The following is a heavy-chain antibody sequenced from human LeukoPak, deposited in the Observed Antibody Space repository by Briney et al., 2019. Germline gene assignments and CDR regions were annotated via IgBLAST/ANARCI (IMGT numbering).Heavy chain of an antibody. CDR2: MNPNSGNT. D-gene: IGHD3-22*01. V-gene: IGHV1-8*01. J-gene: IGHJ4*02. CDR3: ARDLTYYYGSSGYGRYFDY. Sequence: GASVKVSCKASGYTFTSYDINWVRQATGQGLEWMGWMNPNSGNTGYAQKFQGRVTMTRNTSISTAYMELSSLRSEDTAVYYCARDLTYYYGSSGYGRYFDYWGQGTLVTVSS. CDR1: GYTFTSYD.